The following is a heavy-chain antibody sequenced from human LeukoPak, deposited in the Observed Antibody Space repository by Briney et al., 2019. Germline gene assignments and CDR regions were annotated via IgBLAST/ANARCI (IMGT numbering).Heavy chain of an antibody. CDR2: IKEDGSEK. J-gene: IGHJ4*02. D-gene: IGHD4-17*01. V-gene: IGHV3-7*05. CDR1: GFTFSVYW. Sequence: GGSLRLSCAASGFTFSVYWSWVRQAPGKGLEWVANIKEDGSEKYYVESVKGRFTISRDNAKKSLYLQMNSLRAEDTAVYYCARDSGLTTVTTYWDYWGQGTLVTVSS. CDR3: ARDSGLTTVTTYWDY.